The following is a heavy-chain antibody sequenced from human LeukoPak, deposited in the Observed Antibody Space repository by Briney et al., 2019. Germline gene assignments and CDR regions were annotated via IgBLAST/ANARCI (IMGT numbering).Heavy chain of an antibody. V-gene: IGHV3-74*01. J-gene: IGHJ4*02. CDR3: ARTEYSGSYFDH. CDR2: INSDGSST. CDR1: GFTFSSYW. D-gene: IGHD1-26*01. Sequence: GGSLRLSCGASGFTFSSYWIHWVRQAPGKGLVWVSRINSDGSSTSYADSVKGRFTISRDNAKNTLYLQMDSLRAEDTAVYFCARTEYSGSYFDHWGQGTLVTVSS.